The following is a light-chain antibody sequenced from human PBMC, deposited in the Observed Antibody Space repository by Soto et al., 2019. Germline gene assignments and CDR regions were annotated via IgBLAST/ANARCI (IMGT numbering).Light chain of an antibody. CDR3: QQYDNLPLT. Sequence: DIQMTQSPSSLSASVGDRVTITCQASQDITTYLNWYQQKPGKAPKLLIYDASTLETGVPSRFTGGGSGKHFTFTISSLQPEDFATYYCQQYDNLPLTFGGGTKVEIK. V-gene: IGKV1-33*01. J-gene: IGKJ4*01. CDR2: DAS. CDR1: QDITTY.